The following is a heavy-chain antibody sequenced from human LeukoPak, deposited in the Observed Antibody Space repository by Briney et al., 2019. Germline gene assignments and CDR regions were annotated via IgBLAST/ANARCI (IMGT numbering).Heavy chain of an antibody. V-gene: IGHV3-11*01. CDR2: ISGNGESV. Sequence: GGSLRLSCAASGFTFTDYYMIWIRQAPGKGLEWLSYISGNGESVKYADSVKVRFTISRDNVKKSLFLQMKSLGVEDTAVYYCARDGSANAPGGWGWYDPWGQGTRVTVSS. CDR3: ARDGSANAPGGWGWYDP. CDR1: GFTFTDYY. D-gene: IGHD2-8*02. J-gene: IGHJ5*02.